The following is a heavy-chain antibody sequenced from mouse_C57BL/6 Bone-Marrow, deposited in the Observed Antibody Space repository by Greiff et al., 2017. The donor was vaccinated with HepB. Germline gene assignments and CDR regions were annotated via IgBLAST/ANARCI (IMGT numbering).Heavy chain of an antibody. J-gene: IGHJ2*01. Sequence: VQLQQPGAELVKPGASVKVSCKASGYTFTSYWMHWVKQRPGQGLEWIGRIHPSDSDTNYNQKFKGKATLTVDKSSSKAYMKLSSLTSEDSAVYYCAIHYGSSPCHYWGQGTTLTVSS. V-gene: IGHV1-74*01. CDR2: IHPSDSDT. CDR3: AIHYGSSPCHY. CDR1: GYTFTSYW. D-gene: IGHD1-1*01.